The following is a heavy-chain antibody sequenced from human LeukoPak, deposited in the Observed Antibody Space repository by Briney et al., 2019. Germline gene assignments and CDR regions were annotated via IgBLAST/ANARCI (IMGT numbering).Heavy chain of an antibody. CDR3: ARDYYDSSGYYLIFDY. Sequence: SVKVSCKASGGTFSSYAISWVRQAPGQGLEWMGGIIPIFGTANYAQKFQGRVTITADESTSTAYMELGSLRSEDTAVYYCARDYYDSSGYYLIFDYWGQGTLVTVSS. CDR2: IIPIFGTA. V-gene: IGHV1-69*13. CDR1: GGTFSSYA. D-gene: IGHD3-22*01. J-gene: IGHJ4*02.